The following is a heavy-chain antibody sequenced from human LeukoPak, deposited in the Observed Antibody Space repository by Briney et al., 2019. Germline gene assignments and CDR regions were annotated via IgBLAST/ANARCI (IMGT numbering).Heavy chain of an antibody. CDR2: ISYDGNNK. D-gene: IGHD1-14*01. V-gene: IGHV3-30-3*01. J-gene: IGHJ4*02. CDR3: ARDPLNRRWGSYYFDY. CDR1: GFTFSDYA. Sequence: GGSLRLSCAASGFTFSDYAMHWVRQAPGKGLEWVAVISYDGNNKEYADSVKGRFTISRDNSKSTVYLQVNSLRGEDTAVFYCARDPLNRRWGSYYFDYWGQGTLVTVSS.